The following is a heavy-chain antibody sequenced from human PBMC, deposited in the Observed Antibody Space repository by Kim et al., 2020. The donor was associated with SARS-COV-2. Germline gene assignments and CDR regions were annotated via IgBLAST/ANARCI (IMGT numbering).Heavy chain of an antibody. Sequence: SETLSLTCAVYGGSFSGYYWSWIRQPPGKGLEWIGEINHSGSTNYNPSLKSRVTISVDTSKNQFSLKLSSVTAADTAVYYCARILTQQRSGWFPLGGYFDYWGQGTLVIVSS. V-gene: IGHV4-34*01. CDR3: ARILTQQRSGWFPLGGYFDY. CDR1: GGSFSGYY. D-gene: IGHD6-19*01. J-gene: IGHJ4*02. CDR2: INHSGST.